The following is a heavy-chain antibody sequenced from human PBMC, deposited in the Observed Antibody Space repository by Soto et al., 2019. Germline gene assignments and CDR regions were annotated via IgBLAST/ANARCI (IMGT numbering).Heavy chain of an antibody. V-gene: IGHV1-58*01. CDR2: IVVGSGNT. CDR3: AADGSIANCSCTSGYDGGADYYYYYGMDV. CDR1: GCTFTSSA. J-gene: IGHJ6*02. Sequence: AVHVSCKASGCTFTSSAVQWVRQARVQRLAWIGWIVVGSGNTNYAQKFQERLTITSDMSTSTAYMELSSPRSEDSAVYCCAADGSIANCSCTSGYDGGADYYYYYGMDVWGQGTTVTVSS. D-gene: IGHD2-2*01.